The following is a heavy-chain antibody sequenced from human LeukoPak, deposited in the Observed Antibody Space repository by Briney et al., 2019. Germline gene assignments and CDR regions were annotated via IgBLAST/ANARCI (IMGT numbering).Heavy chain of an antibody. J-gene: IGHJ4*02. CDR2: INHSGST. CDR3: AGTPSLNYDFWSGYYYY. CDR1: GGSFSGYY. Sequence: PSETLSLTCAVYGGSFSGYYWSWIRQPPGKGLEWIGEINHSGSTNYNPSLKSRVTISVDTSKNQFSLKLSSVTVADTAVYYCAGTPSLNYDFWSGYYYYWGQGTLVTVSS. V-gene: IGHV4-34*01. D-gene: IGHD3-3*01.